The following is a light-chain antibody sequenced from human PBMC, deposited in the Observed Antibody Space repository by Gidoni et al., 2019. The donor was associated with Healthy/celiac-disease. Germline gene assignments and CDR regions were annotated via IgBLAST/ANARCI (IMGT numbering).Light chain of an antibody. CDR2: EVS. J-gene: IGLJ2*01. Sequence: QSALTQPASVSGSPGQSITIACTGTSSHVGGYNYVSWYQQHPGKVPKLMLYEVSTRPSGVSNRVSCSKSGDTASLTISGLQAEDEADYYCSSYTSSSTLVFGGGTKLTVL. CDR1: SSHVGGYNY. CDR3: SSYTSSSTLV. V-gene: IGLV2-14*01.